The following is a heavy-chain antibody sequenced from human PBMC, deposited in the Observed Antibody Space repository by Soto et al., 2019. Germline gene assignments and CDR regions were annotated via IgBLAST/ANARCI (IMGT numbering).Heavy chain of an antibody. CDR2: INSDGSST. D-gene: IGHD6-6*01. Sequence: PGGSLRLSCAASGFTFSSYWMHWVRQAPGKGLVWVSRINSDGSSTSYADSVKGRFTISRDSAKNTLYLQMNSLRAEDTAVYYCARVVEQLAQRYYYYYGMDVWGQGTTVTVSS. J-gene: IGHJ6*02. CDR1: GFTFSSYW. CDR3: ARVVEQLAQRYYYYYGMDV. V-gene: IGHV3-74*01.